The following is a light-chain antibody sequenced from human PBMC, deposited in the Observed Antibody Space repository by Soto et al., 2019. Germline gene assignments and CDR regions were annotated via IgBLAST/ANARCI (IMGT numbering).Light chain of an antibody. Sequence: EIVMTQSPATLSVSPGERATLSCRASQSVSSNLAWYQQKPGQAPRLLIYRASSRTTGIPARFSGSGSGTEFTLIISSLQSEDFAVYYCQQYYNWPLTFGGGTKVAIK. J-gene: IGKJ4*01. V-gene: IGKV3-15*01. CDR1: QSVSSN. CDR2: RAS. CDR3: QQYYNWPLT.